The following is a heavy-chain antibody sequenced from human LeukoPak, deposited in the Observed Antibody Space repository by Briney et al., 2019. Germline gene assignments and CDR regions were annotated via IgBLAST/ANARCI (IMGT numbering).Heavy chain of an antibody. CDR1: GGSISSGSYY. J-gene: IGHJ4*02. CDR2: IYTSGST. D-gene: IGHD5-18*01. Sequence: SETLSLTRTVSGGSISSGSYYWSWIRQPAGKGLEWIGRIYTSGSTNYNPSLKSRVTISVDTSKNQFSLKLSSVTAADTAVYYCARAGYSYGYWIFDYWGQGTLVTVSS. CDR3: ARAGYSYGYWIFDY. V-gene: IGHV4-61*02.